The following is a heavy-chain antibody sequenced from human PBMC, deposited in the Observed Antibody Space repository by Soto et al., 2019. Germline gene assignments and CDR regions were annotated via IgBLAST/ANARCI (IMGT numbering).Heavy chain of an antibody. J-gene: IGHJ4*02. CDR1: GFTFGDHA. V-gene: IGHV3-30*04. D-gene: IGHD4-17*01. Sequence: QVQLVQSGGGVVQPGRSLRLSCAASGFTFGDHAMHWVRQPPGKGLEWVAVISYDGSKKHYADSVEGRFTISRDNSKNTLYLQMSSLREEDTAVYYCAREPTTVLERIDFWGQGTPVTVSS. CDR2: ISYDGSKK. CDR3: AREPTTVLERIDF.